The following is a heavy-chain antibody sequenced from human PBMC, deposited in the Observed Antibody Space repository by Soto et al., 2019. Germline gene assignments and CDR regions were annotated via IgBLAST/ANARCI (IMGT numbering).Heavy chain of an antibody. V-gene: IGHV3-23*01. CDR3: VKEWTPRRAFDS. Sequence: EVQLLESGGGLVQPGGSLRLSCAASRFMFSRYAMSWVRQAPGKGLEWVSGISGSGGSTWYADSVKGRFTISRDNSKNMVDLQMNSLRVEDTAQYFCVKEWTPRRAFDSGGQGTQVTVSS. J-gene: IGHJ4*02. CDR1: RFMFSRYA. D-gene: IGHD5-12*01. CDR2: ISGSGGST.